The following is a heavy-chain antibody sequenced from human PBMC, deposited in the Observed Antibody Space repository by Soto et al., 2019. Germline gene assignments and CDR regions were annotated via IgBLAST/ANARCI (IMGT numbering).Heavy chain of an antibody. CDR2: IYYSGST. Sequence: SETLSLTCTVSGGAISSSTYYWGWIRQPPGKGLVWIGSIYYSGSTYYTPSLRSRVTVSVDTSKNQFSLKLSSVTAADTAVYYCARQQGFGSDYYGMDVWGQGTTVTVSS. V-gene: IGHV4-39*01. CDR3: ARQQGFGSDYYGMDV. J-gene: IGHJ6*02. CDR1: GGAISSSTYY. D-gene: IGHD3-10*01.